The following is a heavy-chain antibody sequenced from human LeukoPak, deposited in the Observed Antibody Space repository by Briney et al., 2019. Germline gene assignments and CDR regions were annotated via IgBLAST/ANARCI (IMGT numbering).Heavy chain of an antibody. D-gene: IGHD5-12*01. Sequence: GGSLRLSCAASGFTFSTYSMNWVRQAPGKGLEWVSSISSSYNYTYYAESLKGRLTISRDNPKNALYLQVSTLRAEDTAVYYCASADSGDIDYWGQGTLVTVSS. CDR2: ISSSYNYT. CDR3: ASADSGDIDY. CDR1: GFTFSTYS. V-gene: IGHV3-21*01. J-gene: IGHJ4*02.